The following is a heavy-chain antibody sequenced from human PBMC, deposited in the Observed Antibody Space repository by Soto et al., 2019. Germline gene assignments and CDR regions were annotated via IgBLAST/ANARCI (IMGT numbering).Heavy chain of an antibody. V-gene: IGHV3-53*04. CDR3: ASDLPGITMVRGARYYYYGMDV. D-gene: IGHD3-10*01. Sequence: PGGSLRLSCAASGFTVSSNYMSWVRQAPGKGLEWVSVIYSGGSTYYADSVKGRFTISRHNSKNTLYLQMNSLRAEDTAVYYCASDLPGITMVRGARYYYYGMDVWGQGTTVTVSS. CDR1: GFTVSSNY. CDR2: IYSGGST. J-gene: IGHJ6*02.